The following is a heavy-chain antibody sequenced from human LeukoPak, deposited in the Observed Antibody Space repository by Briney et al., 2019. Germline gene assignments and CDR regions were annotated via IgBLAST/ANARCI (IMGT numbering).Heavy chain of an antibody. CDR2: IYYSGST. J-gene: IGHJ4*02. CDR3: AREAPISDYYDSSGYFDY. D-gene: IGHD3-22*01. CDR1: GGSISSYY. V-gene: IGHV4-59*01. Sequence: SEALSPTCTVSGGSISSYYWSWIRQPPGKGLEWIGYIYYSGSTNYNPSLKSRVTISVDTSKNQFSLKLSSVTAADTAVYYCAREAPISDYYDSSGYFDYWGQGTLVTVSS.